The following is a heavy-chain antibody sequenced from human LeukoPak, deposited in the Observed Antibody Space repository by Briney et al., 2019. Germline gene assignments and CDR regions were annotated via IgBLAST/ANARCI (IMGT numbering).Heavy chain of an antibody. D-gene: IGHD3-10*01. CDR3: TTLYGSGSYY. J-gene: IGHJ4*02. Sequence: PGGSLRLSCEVSGFTFNNAWMSWVRQPPGKGLEGVGRIRSKTDGETTDYAAPVQGRFTISRDDSKNTLYLEMNSPKTEDTAVYYCTTLYGSGSYYWGQGTLVTVSS. V-gene: IGHV3-15*01. CDR1: GFTFNNAW. CDR2: IRSKTDGETT.